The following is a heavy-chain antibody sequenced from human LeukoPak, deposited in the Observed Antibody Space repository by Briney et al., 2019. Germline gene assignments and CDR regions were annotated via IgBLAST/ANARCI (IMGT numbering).Heavy chain of an antibody. Sequence: GGSLGLSCAASGFTFSSYWMSWVRQAPGKGLEWVANIKQDGSEKYYVDSVKGRFTISRDNAKNSLYLQMNSLRAEDTAVYFCARDDDSSSWYYFDYWGQGTLVTVSS. CDR3: ARDDDSSSWYYFDY. V-gene: IGHV3-7*01. CDR1: GFTFSSYW. D-gene: IGHD6-13*01. CDR2: IKQDGSEK. J-gene: IGHJ4*02.